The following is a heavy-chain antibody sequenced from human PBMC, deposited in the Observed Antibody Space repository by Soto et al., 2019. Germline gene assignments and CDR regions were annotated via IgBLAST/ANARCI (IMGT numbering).Heavy chain of an antibody. CDR3: ARDLVTITMIPGNAFDI. CDR2: ISAYNGNT. CDR1: GYTFTSYG. Sequence: QVQLVQSGAEVKKPGASVKVSCKASGYTFTSYGISWVRQSPGHGLEWMGWISAYNGNTNYAQKLQGRVTMTTDTPTSTAYMELRRLSSDDTAVYYCARDLVTITMIPGNAFDIWGKGTMFTVCS. D-gene: IGHD3-22*01. V-gene: IGHV1-18*01. J-gene: IGHJ3*02.